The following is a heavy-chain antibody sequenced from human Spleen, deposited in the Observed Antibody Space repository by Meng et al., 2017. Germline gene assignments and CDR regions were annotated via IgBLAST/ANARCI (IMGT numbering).Heavy chain of an antibody. CDR1: GFTVSHNY. Sequence: GGFLRLSCAASGFTVSHNYMSWVRQAPGKGLEWVSVIYSGGNKYYADSVKGRFTISRDNSKNTVFLQINSLRVENTAVYYCARSPIDKYGLVYLPLDYWGQGTLVTVSS. V-gene: IGHV3-66*02. CDR2: IYSGGNK. J-gene: IGHJ4*02. D-gene: IGHD3/OR15-3a*01. CDR3: ARSPIDKYGLVYLPLDY.